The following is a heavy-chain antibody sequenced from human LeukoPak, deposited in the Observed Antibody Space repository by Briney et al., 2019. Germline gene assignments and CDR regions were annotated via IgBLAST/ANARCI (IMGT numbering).Heavy chain of an antibody. CDR3: ARSTNKREAFDY. V-gene: IGHV1-69*04. J-gene: IGHJ4*02. D-gene: IGHD2-8*01. CDR2: IIPNLGAT. Sequence: SVKVSCKASGCTSNSHAISWVRQPPGQGLEWMGRIIPNLGATNRAQNFQDRVTLTADKSTNTAYMELTSLTSDDTAVYYCARSTNKREAFDYWGQGTLVTVSS. CDR1: GCTSNSHA.